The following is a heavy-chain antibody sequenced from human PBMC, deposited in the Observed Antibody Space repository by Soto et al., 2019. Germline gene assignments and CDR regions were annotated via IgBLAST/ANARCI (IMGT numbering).Heavy chain of an antibody. CDR3: AREAAMVKDYFDY. Sequence: GGSLRLSCASSVFTFSNYPMHCVRQSPGKGLEWVAVMSYDGSNKYYADSVKGRFTISRDNSKNTLYLQMNSLRAEDTAVYYCAREAAMVKDYFDYWGQGTLVTVSS. D-gene: IGHD5-18*01. CDR2: MSYDGSNK. J-gene: IGHJ4*02. V-gene: IGHV3-30-3*01. CDR1: VFTFSNYP.